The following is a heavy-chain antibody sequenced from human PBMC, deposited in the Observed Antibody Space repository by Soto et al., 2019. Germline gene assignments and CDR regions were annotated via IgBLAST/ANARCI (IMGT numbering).Heavy chain of an antibody. CDR3: ARPPEGAVAAMYYFDY. V-gene: IGHV1-69*12. CDR1: GGTFSSYA. Sequence: QVQLVQSGAEVKKPGSSVKVSCKASGGTFSSYAISWVRQAPGQGLEWMGGIIPIFGTANYAQKFQGRVTITADEXTXIAYMELSSLRSEDTAVYYCARPPEGAVAAMYYFDYWGQGTLVTVSS. J-gene: IGHJ4*02. D-gene: IGHD6-19*01. CDR2: IIPIFGTA.